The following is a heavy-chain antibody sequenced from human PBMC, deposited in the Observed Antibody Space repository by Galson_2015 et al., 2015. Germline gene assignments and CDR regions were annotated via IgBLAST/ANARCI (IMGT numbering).Heavy chain of an antibody. V-gene: IGHV2-5*01. CDR3: AHRRIAYGLDV. CDR2: TYWNDDK. D-gene: IGHD3-16*02. CDR1: GFSLSASGVA. J-gene: IGHJ6*02. Sequence: PALVKPTQTLTLTCTFSGFSLSASGVAVGWVRQPPGKALEWLALTYWNDDKYYNPSLKNRLTIAKDTSKNQVVPTMTNIDPVDTATYYCAHRRIAYGLDVWGQGTTVTVSS.